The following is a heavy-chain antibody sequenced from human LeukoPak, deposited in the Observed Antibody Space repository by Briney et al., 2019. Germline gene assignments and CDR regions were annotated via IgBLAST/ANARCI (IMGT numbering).Heavy chain of an antibody. D-gene: IGHD3-22*01. J-gene: IGHJ4*02. CDR1: GFTFSSYA. V-gene: IGHV3-30*02. CDR3: ARDHDYDSSGCFDY. CDR2: IRYDGSNK. Sequence: GGSLRLSCAASGFTFSSYAMSWVRQATGKGLEWVAFIRYDGSNKYYADSVKGRFTISRDNSKNTLYLQMNSLRAEDTAVYYCARDHDYDSSGCFDYWGQGTLVTVSS.